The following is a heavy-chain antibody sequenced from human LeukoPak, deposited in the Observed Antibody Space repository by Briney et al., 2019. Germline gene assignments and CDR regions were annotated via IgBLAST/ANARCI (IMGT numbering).Heavy chain of an antibody. V-gene: IGHV1-18*01. D-gene: IGHD6-19*01. J-gene: IGHJ4*02. CDR3: ARLYSSGWYLDY. CDR1: GYTFTSYG. Sequence: ASVKVSCKASGYTFTSYGVSWVRQAPGQGLEWMGWISAYNGNTNYAQKLQGRVTMTTDTSTSTAYMELRSLRSDDTAVYYCARLYSSGWYLDYWGQGTLVTVSS. CDR2: ISAYNGNT.